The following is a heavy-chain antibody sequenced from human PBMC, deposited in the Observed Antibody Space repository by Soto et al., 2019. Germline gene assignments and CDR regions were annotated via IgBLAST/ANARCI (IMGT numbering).Heavy chain of an antibody. J-gene: IGHJ6*02. CDR1: GYTFTSYD. V-gene: IGHV1-8*01. Sequence: ASVKVSCKASGYTFTSYDINWVRQATGQGLEWMGWMNPNSGNTGYAQKFQGRVTMTRNTSISTAYMELSSLRSEDTAVYYCASYGAFIDGMDVGGQGTTVTVSS. D-gene: IGHD3-3*02. CDR3: ASYGAFIDGMDV. CDR2: MNPNSGNT.